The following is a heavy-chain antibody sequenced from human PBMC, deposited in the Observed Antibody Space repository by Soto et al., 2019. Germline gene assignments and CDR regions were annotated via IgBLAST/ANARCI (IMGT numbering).Heavy chain of an antibody. V-gene: IGHV4-39*01. Sequence: QLQLQESGPGLVKPSETLSLTCTVSGASIITNNYFWVWIRQSPRRGLELIGSISYSGRTYDNPSLQSRVTISIDASKHQFSLKLTSVTTADTSIYYCARRRASDYGGNHHPYYFDRWGQGTLVTVSS. CDR3: ARRRASDYGGNHHPYYFDR. CDR2: ISYSGRT. D-gene: IGHD4-17*01. J-gene: IGHJ4*02. CDR1: GASIITNNYF.